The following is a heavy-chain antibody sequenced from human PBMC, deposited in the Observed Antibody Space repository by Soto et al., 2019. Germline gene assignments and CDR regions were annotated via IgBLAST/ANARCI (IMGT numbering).Heavy chain of an antibody. CDR2: ISSTATYT. CDR1: GFSFSDYY. D-gene: IGHD3-22*01. J-gene: IGHJ4*02. V-gene: IGHV3-11*06. Sequence: QVQLVESGGGLVKPGGSLRLSCAASGFSFSDYYMNWIRQAPGKGLEWLSYISSTATYTNYADSVRGRFTISRDSAKNSLYLDMNALRAEDTAVYYCARASLVVEGRFDYWGQGTLVTVSS. CDR3: ARASLVVEGRFDY.